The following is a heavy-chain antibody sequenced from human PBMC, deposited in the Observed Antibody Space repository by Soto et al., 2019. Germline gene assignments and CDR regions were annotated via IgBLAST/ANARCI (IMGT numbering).Heavy chain of an antibody. CDR3: ARPSYSTSRYYGLDV. V-gene: IGHV1-69*02. Sequence: SCKASGGTFSSYTISWVRQAPGQGLEWMGRIIPILGIANYAQKFQGRVTITADKSTSTAYMELSSLRSEDTAVYYCARPSYSTSRYYGLDVWGQGTTVTVSS. J-gene: IGHJ6*02. CDR2: IIPILGIA. D-gene: IGHD6-6*01. CDR1: GGTFSSYT.